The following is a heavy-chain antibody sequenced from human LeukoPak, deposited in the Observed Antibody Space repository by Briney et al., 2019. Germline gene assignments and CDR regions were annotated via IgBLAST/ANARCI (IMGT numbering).Heavy chain of an antibody. CDR1: AFTFSRLW. J-gene: IGHJ4*02. Sequence: PGGCLRLSWAVSAFTFSRLWMGWVRQAPGKGPEWVASIKQDGSQYYVDSVKGRFIISRDNAKNSLYLQMNSLRAEDTAVYSCARGPDYGDRLDFFDYWGQGTLVTVSS. CDR2: IKQDGSQ. D-gene: IGHD4-17*01. V-gene: IGHV3-7*01. CDR3: ARGPDYGDRLDFFDY.